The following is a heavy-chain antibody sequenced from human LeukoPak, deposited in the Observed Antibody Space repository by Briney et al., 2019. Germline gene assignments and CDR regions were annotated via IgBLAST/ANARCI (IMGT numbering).Heavy chain of an antibody. CDR1: GYPFTTFA. CDR2: ITTYSGNT. V-gene: IGHV1-18*01. D-gene: IGHD3-10*01. CDR3: ARGSFRVLRGARSSDY. Sequence: ASVKVSCKASGYPFTTFAISWVRQAPGQGLEWVGYITTYSGNTFYAKSLQGRLTMTADTSTATAYMELKSLRSDDTAVYYCARGSFRVLRGARSSDYWGQGTLVTVSS. J-gene: IGHJ4*02.